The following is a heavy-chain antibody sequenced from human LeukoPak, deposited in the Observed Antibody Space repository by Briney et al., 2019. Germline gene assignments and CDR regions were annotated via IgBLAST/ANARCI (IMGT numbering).Heavy chain of an antibody. J-gene: IGHJ3*02. CDR3: AHKFAGSYAFDI. CDR2: IDYSGSI. CDR1: GDSISYFY. V-gene: IGHV4-59*04. Sequence: PSETLSLTCSVSGDSISYFYWSWIRQAAGKGLEWIGYIDYSGSIYYNPSLKSRVTMSIDTSKNQFSLKLGSVTAVDTAVYYCAHKFAGSYAFDIWGQGTMVTVSS.